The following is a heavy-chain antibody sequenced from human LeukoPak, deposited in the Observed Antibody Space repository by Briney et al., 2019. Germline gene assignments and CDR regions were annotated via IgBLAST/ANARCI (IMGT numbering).Heavy chain of an antibody. CDR3: ARDEGELAARPTSFDY. Sequence: SETLSLTCTVSGGSISSSRYYWGWIRQPPGKGLEWIGSIYHSGSTYYNPSLKSRVTISVDTSKNQFSLKLSSVTAADTAVYYCARDEGELAARPTSFDYWGQGTLVTVSS. D-gene: IGHD6-6*01. CDR2: IYHSGST. CDR1: GGSISSSRYY. J-gene: IGHJ4*02. V-gene: IGHV4-39*07.